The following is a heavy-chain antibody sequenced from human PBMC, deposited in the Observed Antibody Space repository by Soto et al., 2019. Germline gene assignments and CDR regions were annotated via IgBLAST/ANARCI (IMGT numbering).Heavy chain of an antibody. J-gene: IGHJ4*02. V-gene: IGHV4-59*01. CDR3: AREGSTGGFDY. Sequence: PSETLSLTCTVSGGSISSYYWSWIRQPPGKGLEWIAYIYYSGSTKYNPSLKSRVTISLETSKNQFSLKLNSVTAADTAVYYCAREGSTGGFDYWGQGNMVTASS. CDR2: IYYSGST. CDR1: GGSISSYY. D-gene: IGHD2-8*02.